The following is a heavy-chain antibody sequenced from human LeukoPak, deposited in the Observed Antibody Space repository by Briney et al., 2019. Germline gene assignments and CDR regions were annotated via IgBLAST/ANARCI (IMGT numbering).Heavy chain of an antibody. Sequence: PGGSLRLSCAASGFTFSDYYMSWIRQAPGKGLEWISYITSSISDTNYADSVKGRFTISRDNAKKSLYLQMNSLRAEDTAVYYCARDYDILTGYFRGGFDYWGQGTLVTVSS. CDR1: GFTFSDYY. D-gene: IGHD3-9*01. J-gene: IGHJ4*02. CDR2: ITSSISDT. CDR3: ARDYDILTGYFRGGFDY. V-gene: IGHV3-11*05.